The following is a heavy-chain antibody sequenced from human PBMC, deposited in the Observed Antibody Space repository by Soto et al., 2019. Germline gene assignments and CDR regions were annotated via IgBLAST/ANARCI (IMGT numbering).Heavy chain of an antibody. CDR2: PYYRSTWST. CDR3: ATDFGWVAGPTRARFDS. V-gene: IGHV6-1*01. D-gene: IGHD2-15*01. CDR1: GDSVSGNSVA. J-gene: IGHJ5*02. Sequence: SQTLSLTCAISGDSVSGNSVAWNWIRQSPSRGLEWLGRPYYRSTWSTDYAVSVKSRITITPDTSKNQFSLHLSSVTPEDSAVYYRATDFGWVAGPTRARFDSWCQGPLDTVSS.